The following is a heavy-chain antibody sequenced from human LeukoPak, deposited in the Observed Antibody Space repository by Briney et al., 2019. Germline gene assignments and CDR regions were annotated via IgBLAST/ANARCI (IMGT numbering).Heavy chain of an antibody. CDR2: ISSSSSYI. CDR1: GFTFSSYS. D-gene: IGHD3-10*01. V-gene: IGHV3-21*01. CDR3: ARDHTYYYGSGSYPNWFDP. J-gene: IGHJ5*02. Sequence: GGFLRLSCAASGFTFSSYSMNWVRQAPGKGLEWVSSISSSSSYIYYADSVKGRFTISRDNAKNSLYLQMNSLRAEDTAVYYCARDHTYYYGSGSYPNWFDPWGQGTLVTVSS.